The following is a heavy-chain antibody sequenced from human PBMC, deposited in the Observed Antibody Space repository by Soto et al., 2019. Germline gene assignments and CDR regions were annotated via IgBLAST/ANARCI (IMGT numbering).Heavy chain of an antibody. CDR2: IVGSGDGT. V-gene: IGHV3-23*01. J-gene: IGHJ4*02. CDR1: GFTFSNYA. D-gene: IGHD6-19*01. CDR3: AKEAAVVGTGYFDY. Sequence: EVQLLESGGGLVQPGGSLRLSCVASGFTFSNYAMRWVRQAPGKGLEWVSAIVGSGDGTYYADSLRGRFTVSRDNSRNTLFLHMNSLRAEDTAVYYCAKEAAVVGTGYFDYWGQGALVTVSS.